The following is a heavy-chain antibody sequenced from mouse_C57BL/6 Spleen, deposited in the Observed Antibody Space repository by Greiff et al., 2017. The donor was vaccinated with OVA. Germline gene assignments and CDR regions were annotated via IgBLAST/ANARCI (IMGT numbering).Heavy chain of an antibody. CDR3: ARGVYYGNSPYAMDY. CDR2: IYPGDGDT. V-gene: IGHV1-82*01. J-gene: IGHJ4*01. Sequence: QESGPELVKPGASVKISCKASGYAFSSSWMNWVKQRPGKGLEWIGRIYPGDGDTNYNGKFKGKATLTADKSSSTAYMQLSSLTSEDSAVYFCARGVYYGNSPYAMDYWGQGTSVTVSS. CDR1: GYAFSSSW. D-gene: IGHD2-1*01.